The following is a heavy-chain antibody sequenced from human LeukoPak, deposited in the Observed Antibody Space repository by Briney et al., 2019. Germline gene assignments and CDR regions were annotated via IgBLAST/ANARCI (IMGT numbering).Heavy chain of an antibody. CDR2: LFSSGTT. V-gene: IGHV4-61*02. J-gene: IGHJ3*02. D-gene: IGHD5-24*01. Sequence: PSETLSLTCTVSGGSFSSGDYSWNWIRQPAGQGLEWIGRLFSSGTTNYNPSLKSRVTISGDTSNNQFSLKLSSVTAADTAVYYCARKDGDIWGQGTMVTVSS. CDR1: GGSFSSGDYS. CDR3: ARKDGDI.